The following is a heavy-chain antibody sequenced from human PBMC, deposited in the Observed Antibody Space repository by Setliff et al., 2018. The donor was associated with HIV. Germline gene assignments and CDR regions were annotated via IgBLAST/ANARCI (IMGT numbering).Heavy chain of an antibody. V-gene: IGHV3-49*04. CDR1: GFTFGDYT. Sequence: PGGSLRLSCTASGFTFGDYTMSWVRQAPGKGLEWVGLIRSEAYGGTTEYAASVKGRFTILRDDFKSIAYLQMNSLKTEDTAVYYCTRVRASTGGPFWFDPWGQGTLVTVSS. CDR2: IRSEAYGGTT. CDR3: TRVRASTGGPFWFDP. D-gene: IGHD2-2*01. J-gene: IGHJ5*02.